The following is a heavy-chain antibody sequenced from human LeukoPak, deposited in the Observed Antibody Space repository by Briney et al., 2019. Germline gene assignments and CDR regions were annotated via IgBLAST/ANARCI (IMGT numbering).Heavy chain of an antibody. CDR2: ISGSGGST. CDR3: ALWFGGYHFDY. V-gene: IGHV3-23*01. CDR1: GFTFSSYA. Sequence: GGSLRLSCAASGFTFSSYAMSWVRQAPGKGLEWVSGISGSGGSTYYADSVKGRFTISRDNSKNTLYLQMNSLKAEDTAVYYCALWFGGYHFDYWGQGTLVTVSS. D-gene: IGHD3-10*01. J-gene: IGHJ4*02.